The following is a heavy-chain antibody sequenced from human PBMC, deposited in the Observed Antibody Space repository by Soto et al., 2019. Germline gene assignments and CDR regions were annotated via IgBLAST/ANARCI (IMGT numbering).Heavy chain of an antibody. J-gene: IGHJ5*02. V-gene: IGHV3-23*01. D-gene: IGHD1-7*01. CDR3: ARDSHNWNFGRWFDP. CDR1: GFTFSSYA. Sequence: EVQLLESGGGLVQPGGSLRLSCAASGFTFSSYAMSWVRQAPGKGLEWVSAISGSGGSTYYADSVKGRFTISRDNAKNSLYLQMNSLRAEDTAVYYCARDSHNWNFGRWFDPWGQGTLVTVSS. CDR2: ISGSGGST.